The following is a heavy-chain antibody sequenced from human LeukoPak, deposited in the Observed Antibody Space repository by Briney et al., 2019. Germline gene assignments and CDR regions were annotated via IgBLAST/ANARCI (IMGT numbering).Heavy chain of an antibody. CDR1: GFTFSSYA. D-gene: IGHD1-26*01. J-gene: IGHJ4*02. V-gene: IGHV3-30*04. Sequence: GRSLRLSCAASGFTFSSYAMHWVRQAPGKGLEGVAVVSYDGSNKYYANSVKGRFTISRDKSKNTLHLQMNSLRAEDRAIYYCARDTSFAVGATLDFWGQGTLVTVSS. CDR3: ARDTSFAVGATLDF. CDR2: VSYDGSNK.